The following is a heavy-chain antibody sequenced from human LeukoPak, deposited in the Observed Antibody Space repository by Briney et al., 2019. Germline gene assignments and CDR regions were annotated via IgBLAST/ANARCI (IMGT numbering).Heavy chain of an antibody. CDR1: GYTFTSYY. V-gene: IGHV1-46*01. J-gene: IGHJ3*02. CDR3: ARDSGVILRYFDWLGDAFDI. D-gene: IGHD3-9*01. Sequence: ASVKVSCKASGYTFTSYYMHWVRQAPGQGLEWMGIINPSGGSTSYAQKFQGRVTMTRDMSTSTVYMELSSLRSEDTAVYYCARDSGVILRYFDWLGDAFDIWGQGTMVTVSS. CDR2: INPSGGST.